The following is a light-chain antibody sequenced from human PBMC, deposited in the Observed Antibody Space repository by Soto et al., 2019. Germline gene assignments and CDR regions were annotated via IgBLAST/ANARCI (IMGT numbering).Light chain of an antibody. CDR1: SSNIGTNY. Sequence: QSVLTQPPSASGTPGQTVTISSSGSSSNIGTNYVSWYQQLPGTAPKLLIYGNNQRPSGVPGRFSGSRSGTSASLAISGLRSEDEADYYCAAWDDSLSGVVFGGGTKLTVL. CDR2: GNN. V-gene: IGLV1-47*01. CDR3: AAWDDSLSGVV. J-gene: IGLJ3*02.